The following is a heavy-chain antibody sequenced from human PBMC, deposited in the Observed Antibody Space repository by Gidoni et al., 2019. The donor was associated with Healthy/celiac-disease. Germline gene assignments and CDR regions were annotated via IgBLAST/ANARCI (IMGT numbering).Heavy chain of an antibody. V-gene: IGHV3-23*01. CDR1: GFTFTRSA. CDR2: ISGSGGST. D-gene: IGHD3-3*01. Sequence: EVQLLESGGGLVQPGGSLRLSCSGSGFTFTRSAMSWVRQAPGKGLEWVSAISGSGGSTYYADSVKGRFTISRDNSKNTLYLQMNSLRAEDTAVYYCAKSLPFTGLEWLLLFDYWGQGTLVTVSS. J-gene: IGHJ4*02. CDR3: AKSLPFTGLEWLLLFDY.